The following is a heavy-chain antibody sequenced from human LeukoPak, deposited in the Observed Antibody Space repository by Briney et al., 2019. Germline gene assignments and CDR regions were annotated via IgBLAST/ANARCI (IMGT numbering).Heavy chain of an antibody. D-gene: IGHD6-6*01. CDR1: GFTFSSYA. J-gene: IGHJ4*02. V-gene: IGHV3-23*01. CDR2: ISDSGGST. Sequence: TGGSLRLSCAASGFTFSSYAMSWVRQAPGKGLEWVSAISDSGGSTYYADSVKGRFTISRDNSKNTLYLQMNSLRAEDTAVYYCAKSSAPKQAYYFDYWGQGTLVTVSS. CDR3: AKSSAPKQAYYFDY.